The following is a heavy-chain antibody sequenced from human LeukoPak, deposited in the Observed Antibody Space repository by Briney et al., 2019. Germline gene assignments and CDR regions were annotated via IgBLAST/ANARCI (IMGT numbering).Heavy chain of an antibody. CDR2: IDHSGSA. V-gene: IGHV4-59*08. CDR3: ATSNWLRDSNFDS. CDR1: GGSFSSYY. D-gene: IGHD4-11*01. J-gene: IGHJ4*02. Sequence: PSETLSLTCTVSGGSFSSYYWTWIRQPPGKGLEWIGYIDHSGSANYNPSLKSRVTISVDTSKNQFSLKLTSVTAADTAVYYCATSNWLRDSNFDSWGQGTLVTVSS.